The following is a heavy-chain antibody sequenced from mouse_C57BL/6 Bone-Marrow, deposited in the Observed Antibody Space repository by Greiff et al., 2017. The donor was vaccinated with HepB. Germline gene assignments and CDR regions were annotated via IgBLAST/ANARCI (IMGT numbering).Heavy chain of an antibody. CDR2: IHPNSGST. J-gene: IGHJ2*01. Sequence: QVQLQQPGAELVKPGASVKLSCKASGYTFTSYWMHWVKQRPGQGLEWIGMIHPNSGSTNYNEKFKSKATVTVDKASSTAYMQLSSLTSEDSAVYYCASQTSYFYFCGQGTTLTVSS. CDR1: GYTFTSYW. V-gene: IGHV1-64*01. CDR3: ASQTSYFYF.